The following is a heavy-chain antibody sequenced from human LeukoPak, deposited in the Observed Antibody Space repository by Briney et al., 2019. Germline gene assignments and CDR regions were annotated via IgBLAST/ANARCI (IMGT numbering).Heavy chain of an antibody. Sequence: SETLSLTCAVSGGSISSTTSYWGWIRQPPGKGLEWIGRIYYSGSTFYNPSLKSRVTISVDTSRNQLSLRLSSVTAADTAVYYCARHGSTDYFDYWGQGTLVTVSS. D-gene: IGHD2-2*03. CDR3: ARHGSTDYFDY. J-gene: IGHJ4*02. V-gene: IGHV4-39*01. CDR1: GGSISSTTSY. CDR2: IYYSGST.